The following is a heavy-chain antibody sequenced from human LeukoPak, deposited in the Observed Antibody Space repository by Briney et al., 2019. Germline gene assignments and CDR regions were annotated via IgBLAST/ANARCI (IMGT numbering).Heavy chain of an antibody. CDR3: ARLYDSSGYYYPFDY. CDR2: IYYSGSA. D-gene: IGHD3-22*01. V-gene: IGHV4-59*08. Sequence: SETLSLTCTVSGGSISSYYWSWIRQPPGKGLEWIGYIYYSGSANYNPSLKSRVTISVDTSKNHFSLKLSSVTAADTAVYYCARLYDSSGYYYPFDYWGQGTLVTVSS. J-gene: IGHJ4*02. CDR1: GGSISSYY.